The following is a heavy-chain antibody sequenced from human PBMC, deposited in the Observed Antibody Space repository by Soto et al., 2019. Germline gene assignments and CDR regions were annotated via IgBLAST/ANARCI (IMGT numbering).Heavy chain of an antibody. CDR2: IYYSGST. J-gene: IGHJ3*02. Sequence: SETLSLTCTVSGGSISSGGYYWSWIRQHPGKGLEWIGYIYYSGSTYYNPSLKSRVTISVDTSKNQFSLKLSSVTAADTAVYYCARDGGSSFDAFDIWGQGTMVTVS. D-gene: IGHD6-13*01. CDR1: GGSISSGGYY. V-gene: IGHV4-31*03. CDR3: ARDGGSSFDAFDI.